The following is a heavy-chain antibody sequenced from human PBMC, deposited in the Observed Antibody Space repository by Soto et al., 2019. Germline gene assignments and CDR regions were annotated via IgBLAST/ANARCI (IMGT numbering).Heavy chain of an antibody. J-gene: IGHJ4*02. V-gene: IGHV3-30-3*01. CDR2: ISSDGSTI. CDR1: GFPFTSYA. D-gene: IGHD3-10*01. CDR3: ARGTGSGSFLIDY. Sequence: QVLLVESGGGVVQPGTSLTLSCAASGFPFTSYAMHWVRQTPEKGLQWLTIISSDGSTIHYVDSVKGRFTISRDNSKNTVYLQMNSLRADDTAVYYFARGTGSGSFLIDYWSQGTLVTVSS.